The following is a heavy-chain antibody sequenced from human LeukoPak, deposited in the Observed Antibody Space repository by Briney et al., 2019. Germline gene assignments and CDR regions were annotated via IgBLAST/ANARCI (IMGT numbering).Heavy chain of an antibody. Sequence: GGSLRLSRAASELTSSTSWMSWVRQAPGKGLEWVAQTKQDGSEKYYVDSVKGRFTTSRDKNSLFLQMNSVRAEDTAVYYCVGWSISGITNHWGQGTLVTVSS. J-gene: IGHJ4*02. CDR3: VGWSISGITNH. CDR1: ELTSSTSW. CDR2: TKQDGSEK. V-gene: IGHV3-7*01. D-gene: IGHD1-7*01.